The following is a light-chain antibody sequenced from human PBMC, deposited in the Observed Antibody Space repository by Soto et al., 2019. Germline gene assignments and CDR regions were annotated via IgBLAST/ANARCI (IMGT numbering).Light chain of an antibody. CDR2: GAS. CDR3: QHSIT. CDR1: QSVSSSY. V-gene: IGKV3-20*01. J-gene: IGKJ5*01. Sequence: EIVLTQSPGTLSLSPGERATLPCRASQSVSSSYLAWYQQKPGQAPRLLTYGASSRATGIPDRFSGSGSGTDFTLTISRLEPEDFAVYYCQHSITFGQGTRLEIK.